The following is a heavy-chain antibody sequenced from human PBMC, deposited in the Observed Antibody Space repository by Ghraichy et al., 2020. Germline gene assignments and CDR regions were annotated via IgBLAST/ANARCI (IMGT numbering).Heavy chain of an antibody. D-gene: IGHD5-18*01. J-gene: IGHJ4*02. CDR2: IKQDESEK. CDR1: GFLFSSYW. CDR3: SRNAFSFGAPRDYFDY. Sequence: GGSLRLSCAASGFLFSSYWMSWVRQAPGKGLEWVANIKQDESEKNYVDSVKGRFTISRDNAKNSLYLQMNSLRAEDTAVYYCSRNAFSFGAPRDYFDYWGQGTRVIVSS. V-gene: IGHV3-7*05.